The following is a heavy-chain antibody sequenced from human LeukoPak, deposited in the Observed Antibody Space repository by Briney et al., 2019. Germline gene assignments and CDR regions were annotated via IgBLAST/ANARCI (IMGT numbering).Heavy chain of an antibody. J-gene: IGHJ4*02. CDR2: IDTSAST. Sequence: SETLSLTCTVSGGSIRSYYWSWIRQPAGKGLEWIGRIDTSASTNYNPSLKSRVTMSVDTSKNQFSLKLSSVTAADTAVYYCARSPYGRYSSSWYFDYWGQRTLVTVSS. CDR3: ARSPYGRYSSSWYFDY. CDR1: GGSIRSYY. D-gene: IGHD6-13*01. V-gene: IGHV4-4*07.